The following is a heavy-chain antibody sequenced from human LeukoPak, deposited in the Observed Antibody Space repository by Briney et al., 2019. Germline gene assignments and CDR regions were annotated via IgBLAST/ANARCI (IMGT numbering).Heavy chain of an antibody. D-gene: IGHD2-2*01. CDR3: AKDGEGYCTSPTCRSDYHYHMDV. CDR2: LRFDGENR. CDR1: GFTFSSYA. V-gene: IGHV3-30*02. Sequence: GGSLRLSCAASGFTFSSYAMSWVRQAPGKGLEWVAFLRFDGENRYQADSVKGRFTISRDNSNNMLYLQINSLRVEDTAVYYCAKDGEGYCTSPTCRSDYHYHMDVWGKGTTVTVSS. J-gene: IGHJ6*03.